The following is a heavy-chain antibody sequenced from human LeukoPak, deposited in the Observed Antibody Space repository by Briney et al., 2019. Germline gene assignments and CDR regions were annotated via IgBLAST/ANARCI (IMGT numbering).Heavy chain of an antibody. V-gene: IGHV4-39*01. CDR1: GGSISSSSYY. CDR2: IYYSGST. J-gene: IGHJ2*01. CDR3: ARGGGDFWSGYSYWYFDL. D-gene: IGHD3-3*01. Sequence: PSETLSLTCTVSGGSISSSSYYWGWIRQPLGKGLEWIGSIYYSGSTYYNPSLKSRVTISVDTSKNQFSLKLSSVTAADTAVYYCARGGGDFWSGYSYWYFDLWGRGTLVTVSS.